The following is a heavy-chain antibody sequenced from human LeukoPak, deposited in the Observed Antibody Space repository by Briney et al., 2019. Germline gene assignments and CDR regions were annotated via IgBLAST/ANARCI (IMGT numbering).Heavy chain of an antibody. Sequence: HTGGSLRLSCAASGFTFDDYAMHWVRQAPGKGLEWVSGISWNSGSIGYADSVKGRFTISRDNAKNSLYLQMNSLRAEDTALYYCAKDTSFELLLEYFQHWGQGTLVTVSS. D-gene: IGHD2-15*01. V-gene: IGHV3-9*01. CDR1: GFTFDDYA. J-gene: IGHJ1*01. CDR2: ISWNSGSI. CDR3: AKDTSFELLLEYFQH.